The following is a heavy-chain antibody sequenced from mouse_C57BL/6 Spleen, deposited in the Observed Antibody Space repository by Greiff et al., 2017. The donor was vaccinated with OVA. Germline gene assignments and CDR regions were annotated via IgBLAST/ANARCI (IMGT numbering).Heavy chain of an antibody. CDR2: IDPNSGGT. V-gene: IGHV1-72*01. CDR3: ASEYYGSSYDAMDY. Sequence: QVQLQQPGAELVKPGASVKLSCKASGYTFTSYWMHWVKQRPGRGLEWIGRIDPNSGGTKYNEKFKSKATLTVDKPSSTAYMQLSSLTSEDSAGDYCASEYYGSSYDAMDYWGQGTSVTVSS. J-gene: IGHJ4*01. D-gene: IGHD1-1*01. CDR1: GYTFTSYW.